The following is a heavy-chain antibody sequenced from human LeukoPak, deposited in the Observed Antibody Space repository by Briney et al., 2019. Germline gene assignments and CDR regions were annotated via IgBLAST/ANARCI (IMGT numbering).Heavy chain of an antibody. V-gene: IGHV3-23*01. Sequence: GGSLRLSCAASGLTFSSYAMSWVRQAPGKGLEWVSAISGSGTGTYYTDSVKGRFTISRDNSKNTLFLQMNSLRGEDTAVYYCAKGGVSSVYHAFDIWGQGTMVTVSS. J-gene: IGHJ3*02. CDR3: AKGGVSSVYHAFDI. CDR2: ISGSGTGT. D-gene: IGHD2-8*01. CDR1: GLTFSSYA.